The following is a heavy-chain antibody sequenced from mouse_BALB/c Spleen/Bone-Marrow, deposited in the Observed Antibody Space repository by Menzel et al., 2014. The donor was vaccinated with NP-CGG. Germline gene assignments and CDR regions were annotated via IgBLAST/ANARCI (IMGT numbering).Heavy chain of an antibody. D-gene: IGHD1-1*01. Sequence: DVQLVESGGGLVQPGGSLRLSCATSGFTFTDYYMNWVRQPPGKALEWLAFIRNKANGYTTEYSASVKGRFTISRDNSQSILYLQMNTLRAEDSATYYCARDRGVLLFDSWGQGTTLTVSS. CDR2: IRNKANGYTT. V-gene: IGHV7-3*02. CDR1: GFTFTDYY. CDR3: ARDRGVLLFDS. J-gene: IGHJ2*01.